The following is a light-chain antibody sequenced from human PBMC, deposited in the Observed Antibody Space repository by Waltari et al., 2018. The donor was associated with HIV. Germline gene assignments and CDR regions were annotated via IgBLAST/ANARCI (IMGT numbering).Light chain of an antibody. Sequence: QSELTQPASVSGTPGQTVTFSCSGGRSNIGSNTVNWYRQFPGAAPKLLIYSNNQRPSGVPDRCSGSKSGTSASLAISGLQSGDEADYYCAAWDDSLNVYLFGPGTKATVL. V-gene: IGLV1-44*01. CDR2: SNN. CDR1: RSNIGSNT. CDR3: AAWDDSLNVYL. J-gene: IGLJ1*01.